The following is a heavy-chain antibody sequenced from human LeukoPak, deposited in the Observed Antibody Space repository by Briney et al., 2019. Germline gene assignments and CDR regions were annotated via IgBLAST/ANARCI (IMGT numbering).Heavy chain of an antibody. D-gene: IGHD3-10*01. CDR2: IIPICGTA. Sequence: SVKVSCKASGGTFSSYAISWVRQAPGQGLERMGGIIPICGTANYAQKFQGRVTITTDKSTNTPYMQLSSLRAEDTAVYYCARGASRSYFAWLDPWGQGTLVTVSS. CDR3: ARGASRSYFAWLDP. CDR1: GGTFSSYA. J-gene: IGHJ5*02. V-gene: IGHV1-69*05.